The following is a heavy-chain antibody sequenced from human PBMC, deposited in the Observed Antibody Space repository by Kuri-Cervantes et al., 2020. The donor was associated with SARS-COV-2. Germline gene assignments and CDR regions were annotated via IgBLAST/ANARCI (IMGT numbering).Heavy chain of an antibody. D-gene: IGHD3-3*01. CDR1: GGSISRYY. Sequence: ESLKISCTVSGGSISRYYWGWIRQPPGKGLEWIGYIYYSGSTNYNPSLKSRVTISVDTSKNQFSLKLSSVTAADTAVYYCARTITIFAGVDPWGQGTLVTVSS. CDR3: ARTITIFAGVDP. CDR2: IYYSGST. V-gene: IGHV4-59*08. J-gene: IGHJ5*02.